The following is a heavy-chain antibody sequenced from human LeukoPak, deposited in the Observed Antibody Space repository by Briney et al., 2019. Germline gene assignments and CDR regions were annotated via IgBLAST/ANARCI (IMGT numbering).Heavy chain of an antibody. J-gene: IGHJ4*02. CDR1: GFTFSSYW. V-gene: IGHV3-7*01. CDR3: ARAGTILWWELLPPYHFDY. Sequence: GGSLRLSCAASGFTFSSYWMSLVRQAPGKGLEWVANIKQDGSEKYYVDSVKGRFTISRDNAKNSLYLQMNSLRAEDTAVYYCARAGTILWWELLPPYHFDYWGQGTLVTVSS. D-gene: IGHD1-26*01. CDR2: IKQDGSEK.